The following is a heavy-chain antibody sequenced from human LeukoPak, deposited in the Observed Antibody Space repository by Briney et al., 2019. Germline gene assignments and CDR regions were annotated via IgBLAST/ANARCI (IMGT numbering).Heavy chain of an antibody. CDR2: ISYDGTTK. Sequence: GGSLRLSCAASGFTFSSYAMHWVRQAPGKGLEWVAIISYDGTTKYHADSVKGRFTVSRDNSKNTLYLQMNSLRAEDTAVYYCARPGCSSSSCYTSNAFDIWGQGTMVTVSS. D-gene: IGHD2-2*02. CDR3: ARPGCSSSSCYTSNAFDI. J-gene: IGHJ3*02. CDR1: GFTFSSYA. V-gene: IGHV3-30-3*01.